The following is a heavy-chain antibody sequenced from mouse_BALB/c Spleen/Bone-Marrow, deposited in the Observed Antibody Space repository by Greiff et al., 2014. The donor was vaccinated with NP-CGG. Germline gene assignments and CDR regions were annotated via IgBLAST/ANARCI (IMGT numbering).Heavy chain of an antibody. CDR3: AYDYDPSYAMDY. CDR2: INPSNGRT. J-gene: IGHJ4*01. V-gene: IGHV1S81*02. CDR1: GYTFTSYW. Sequence: VQLQQSGAELVKPGASVKLSCKASGYTFTSYWMHWVKQRPGQGLEWIGEINPSNGRTNYNEKFKSEATLTVDKSSSTAYMQLSSLTSEDSAVYYCAYDYDPSYAMDYWGQGTSVTVSS. D-gene: IGHD2-4*01.